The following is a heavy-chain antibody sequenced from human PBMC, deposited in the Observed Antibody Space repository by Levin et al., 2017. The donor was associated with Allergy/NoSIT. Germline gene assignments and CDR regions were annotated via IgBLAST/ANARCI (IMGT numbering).Heavy chain of an antibody. CDR3: AAGWLPDNFDY. D-gene: IGHD5-24*01. Sequence: SCAASGFTFDDYAMHWVRQAPGKGLEWVSGISWNSGSIGYADSVKGRFTISRDNAKNSLYLQMNSLRAEDTALYYCAAGWLPDNFDYWGQGTLVTVSS. CDR1: GFTFDDYA. J-gene: IGHJ4*02. CDR2: ISWNSGSI. V-gene: IGHV3-9*01.